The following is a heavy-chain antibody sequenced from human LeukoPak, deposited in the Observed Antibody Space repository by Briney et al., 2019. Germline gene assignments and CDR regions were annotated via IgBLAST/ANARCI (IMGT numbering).Heavy chain of an antibody. CDR2: INSDGSST. V-gene: IGHV3-74*01. Sequence: PGGSLRLSCAASGLTFSSYWMHWVRQAPGKGLVWVSHINSDGSSTSNADSVKGRFTISRDNAKNTLYLQMNSLRAEDTAVYYCARAYYYGSGSYPYDYWGQGTLVTVSS. D-gene: IGHD3-10*01. CDR1: GLTFSSYW. J-gene: IGHJ4*02. CDR3: ARAYYYGSGSYPYDY.